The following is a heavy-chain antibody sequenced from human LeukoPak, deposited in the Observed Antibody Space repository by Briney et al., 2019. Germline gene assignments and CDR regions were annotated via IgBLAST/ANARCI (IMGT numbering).Heavy chain of an antibody. CDR2: ISWNSGSR. V-gene: IGHV3-9*01. Sequence: PGGSLRLSCAASGFTFSSYAMSWVRQAPGKGLEWVSGISWNSGSRGYADSVKGRFTISRDNAKNSLYLQMNSLRAEDTALYYCAKGYRDGYNSRFDYWGQGTLVTVSS. D-gene: IGHD5-24*01. J-gene: IGHJ4*02. CDR1: GFTFSSYA. CDR3: AKGYRDGYNSRFDY.